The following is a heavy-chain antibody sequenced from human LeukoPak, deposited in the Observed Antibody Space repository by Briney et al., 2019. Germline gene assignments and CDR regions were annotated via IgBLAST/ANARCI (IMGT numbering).Heavy chain of an antibody. CDR3: ARDPAVAGTEGYFDY. V-gene: IGHV3-33*01. CDR1: GFTFSSYG. CDR2: IWYDGSNK. Sequence: PGGSLRLSCAASGFTFSSYGMHWVGQAPGKGLEWGAVIWYDGSNKYYADSVKGRFTISRDNSKNTLYLQMNSLRAEDTAVYYCARDPAVAGTEGYFDYWGQGTLVTVSS. J-gene: IGHJ4*02. D-gene: IGHD6-19*01.